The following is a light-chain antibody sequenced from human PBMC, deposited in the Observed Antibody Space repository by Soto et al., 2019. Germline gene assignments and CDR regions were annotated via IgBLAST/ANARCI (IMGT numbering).Light chain of an antibody. V-gene: IGKV3-20*01. J-gene: IGKJ1*01. Sequence: TVLTHSPGTLSLSPGERATLSCSASQSVSSYYLAWYQQKPGQAPRLLMYGASSRATGIPDRFSGSGSGTDFTLTITRLEPEDFAVYYCQQYASSRTFGQGTKVDIK. CDR1: QSVSSYY. CDR2: GAS. CDR3: QQYASSRT.